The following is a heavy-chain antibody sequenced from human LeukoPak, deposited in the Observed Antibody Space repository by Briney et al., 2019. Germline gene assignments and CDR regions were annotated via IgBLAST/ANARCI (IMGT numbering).Heavy chain of an antibody. CDR3: ARGWGTLFY. D-gene: IGHD1-7*01. CDR1: GFTFSSYG. Sequence: GGSLRLSCAASGFTFSSYGMHWVRQAPGKGLDWVAVISYDGSNKYYADSVKGRFTISRDNSKNTLFLQMNSLRAEDTAVYYCARGWGTLFYWGQGTLVTVSS. CDR2: ISYDGSNK. V-gene: IGHV3-30*03. J-gene: IGHJ4*02.